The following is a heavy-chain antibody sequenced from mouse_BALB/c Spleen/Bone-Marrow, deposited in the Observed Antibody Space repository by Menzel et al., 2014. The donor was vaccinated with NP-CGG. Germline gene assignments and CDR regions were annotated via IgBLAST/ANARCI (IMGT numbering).Heavy chain of an antibody. D-gene: IGHD1-1*01. Sequence: VQLQHPGADLVQPGASVKLSCKASGSTFTVYWIYVVKQFPGQCLACLGELFPSNGRTNYNEKFKSMATLTVDKSSSTAYMQLSSLTSEDSAVFYCARLIYGGSYIVDFWGQGTSVTV. V-gene: IGHV1S81*02. CDR3: ARLIYGGSYIVDF. J-gene: IGHJ4*01. CDR2: LFPSNGRT. CDR1: GSTFTVYW.